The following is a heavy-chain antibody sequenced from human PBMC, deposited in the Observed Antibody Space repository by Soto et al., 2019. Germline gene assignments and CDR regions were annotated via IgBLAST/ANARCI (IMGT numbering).Heavy chain of an antibody. CDR3: VKWHTSNFDSLPSTGFDF. CDR2: MSGDGRT. Sequence: GGSLRLSCVGSGFTFSDSVMAWVRQAPGKGLEWLSVMSGDGRTRYALSVTGRFTISRDNSKNTLYLQMRSLRAEDAAAYYCVKWHTSNFDSLPSTGFDFWDQGTQVTVSS. CDR1: GFTFSDSV. V-gene: IGHV3-23*01. D-gene: IGHD3-22*01. J-gene: IGHJ4*02.